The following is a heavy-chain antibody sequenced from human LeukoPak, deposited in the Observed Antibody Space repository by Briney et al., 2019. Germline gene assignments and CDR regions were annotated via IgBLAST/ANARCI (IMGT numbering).Heavy chain of an antibody. CDR3: ARGPLRSDAFDI. Sequence: PSETLSLTCSIYGGSFSGYYWGWIRQPPGKGPEWIGEMNHSGSRNYNSSLKSRVTIPVDTSKNQFSLRLSSVTAADTAIYYCARGPLRSDAFDIWGQGTMVTVSS. V-gene: IGHV4-34*01. CDR1: GGSFSGYY. CDR2: MNHSGSR. D-gene: IGHD3-16*01. J-gene: IGHJ3*02.